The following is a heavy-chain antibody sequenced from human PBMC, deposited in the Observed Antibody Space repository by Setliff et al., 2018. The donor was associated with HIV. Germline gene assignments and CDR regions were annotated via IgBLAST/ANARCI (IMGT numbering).Heavy chain of an antibody. D-gene: IGHD5-12*01. V-gene: IGHV3-33*01. CDR2: IWNDGSEK. CDR1: GFTFSSYG. CDR3: ARGVDSYMDV. J-gene: IGHJ6*03. Sequence: GGSLRLSCAASGFTFSSYGMHWVRQAPGKGLEWVAVIWNDGSEKYYVDSVRGRFTISRHNTKSFLYLQMSSLRADDTAGYYCARGVDSYMDVWGKGTTVTVSS.